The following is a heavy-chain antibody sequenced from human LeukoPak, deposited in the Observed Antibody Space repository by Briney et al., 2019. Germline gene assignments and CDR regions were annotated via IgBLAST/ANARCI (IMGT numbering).Heavy chain of an antibody. V-gene: IGHV4-38-2*02. D-gene: IGHD6-19*01. CDR1: GYSISSGYY. CDR3: ARAQGYSSGWDFQH. Sequence: SETLSLTCTVSGYSISSGYYWGWIRQPPGKGLEWIGSIYHSGSTNYNPSLKSRVTISVDASKNQFSLKMSSMTAADTAVYYCARAQGYSSGWDFQHWGQGTLVTVPS. CDR2: IYHSGST. J-gene: IGHJ1*01.